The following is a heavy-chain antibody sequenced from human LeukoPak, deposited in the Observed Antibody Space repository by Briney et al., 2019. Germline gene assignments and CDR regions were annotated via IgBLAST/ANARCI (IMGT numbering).Heavy chain of an antibody. D-gene: IGHD2-15*01. J-gene: IGHJ3*02. V-gene: IGHV4-59*08. CDR2: IYYSGST. Sequence: SETLSLTCTVSGGSFSSYYWSWIRQPPGKGLEWIGYIYYSGSTNYNPSLNSRVTISVDTSANRFSLKLSSVTAADTAVYYCAGRRYCSGSSCSYAFDIWGQGTMVTVSS. CDR3: AGRRYCSGSSCSYAFDI. CDR1: GGSFSSYY.